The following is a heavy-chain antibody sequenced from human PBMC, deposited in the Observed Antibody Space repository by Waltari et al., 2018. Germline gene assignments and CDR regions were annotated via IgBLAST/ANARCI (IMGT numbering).Heavy chain of an antibody. J-gene: IGHJ6*03. V-gene: IGHV4-4*07. CDR3: GRDCRSPSCPHFYMDV. CDR1: GGSISYHY. Sequence: QVQLLEAGPGMVKPSETLSLNCTVSGGSISYHYLIWLLPPAGHGLGWIGRFSTRGKTNYNSSRKGRVTLSIYTSTHKFALRPRSATGPDTAVYYCGRDCRSPSCPHFYMDVWGKWTTVSVS. D-gene: IGHD3-3*02. CDR2: FSTRGKT.